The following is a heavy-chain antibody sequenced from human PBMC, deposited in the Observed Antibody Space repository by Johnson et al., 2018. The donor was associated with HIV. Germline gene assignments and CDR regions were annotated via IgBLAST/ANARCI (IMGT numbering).Heavy chain of an antibody. J-gene: IGHJ3*02. CDR3: ARDGAIPPGQYCSGGSCHGGDAFDI. V-gene: IGHV3-7*01. CDR2: IKQDGSEK. Sequence: MLLVESGGGVVQPGGSLRLSCAASGITFSRYGMHWVRQAPGRGLEWVANIKQDGSEKYYVDSVKGRFSISRDNAKNSMFLQMNSLRAEDTAVYYCARDGAIPPGQYCSGGSCHGGDAFDIWGQGTMVTVSS. CDR1: GITFSRYG. D-gene: IGHD2-15*01.